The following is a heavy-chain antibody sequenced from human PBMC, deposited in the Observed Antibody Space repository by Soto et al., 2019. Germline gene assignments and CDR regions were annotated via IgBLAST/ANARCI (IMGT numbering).Heavy chain of an antibody. CDR2: ISAYNGNT. V-gene: IGHV1-18*01. CDR1: GYTFTSYG. Sequence: QVQLVQSGAEVKKPGASVKVSCKASGYTFTSYGISWVRQAPGQGLEWMGWISAYNGNTNYAQKLQGRVTMTTDTSTSTADMVLRSLRADDTAVYYCARDRDDLDSGSYVLVGWFASWGQGTLVTVSS. CDR3: ARDRDDLDSGSYVLVGWFAS. D-gene: IGHD1-26*01. J-gene: IGHJ5*01.